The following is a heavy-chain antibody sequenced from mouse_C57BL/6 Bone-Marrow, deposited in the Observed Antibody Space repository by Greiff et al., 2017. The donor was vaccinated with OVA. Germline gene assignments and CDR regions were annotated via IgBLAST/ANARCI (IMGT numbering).Heavy chain of an antibody. CDR1: GYTFTDYY. D-gene: IGHD2-14*01. CDR2: INPNNGGT. Sequence: VQLQQSGPELVKPGASVKISCKASGYTFTDYYMNWVKQSHGKSLEWIGDINPNNGGTSYNQKFKGKATLTVDKSSSTAYMELRSLTSEDSAVYYCAREVPSGFAYWGQGTLVTVSA. CDR3: AREVPSGFAY. J-gene: IGHJ3*01. V-gene: IGHV1-26*01.